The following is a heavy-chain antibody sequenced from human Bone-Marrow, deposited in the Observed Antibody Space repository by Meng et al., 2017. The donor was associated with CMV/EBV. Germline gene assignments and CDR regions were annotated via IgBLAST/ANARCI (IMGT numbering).Heavy chain of an antibody. Sequence: SGFTLSSYSMNWVRQDPGKGLEWVSSISSSSSYIYYADSVKGRFTISRDNAKNSLYLQMNSLRAEDTAVYYCARERVGVGATVFDYWGQGTLVTVSS. D-gene: IGHD1-26*01. J-gene: IGHJ4*02. CDR2: ISSSSSYI. CDR1: GFTLSSYS. CDR3: ARERVGVGATVFDY. V-gene: IGHV3-21*01.